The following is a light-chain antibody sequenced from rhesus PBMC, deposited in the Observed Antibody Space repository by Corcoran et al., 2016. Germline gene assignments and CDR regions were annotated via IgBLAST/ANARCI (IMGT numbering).Light chain of an antibody. CDR1: SSDIGSYNY. Sequence: QAALTQPPSVSGSPGQSVTFSCTGTSSDIGSYNYVSWYQQHPGKAPTLMIYDVSKRPSGVSDRFSGSKSGNTASLTISGLQAEDEADYYCSSYAGSNTFIFGAGTRLTVL. V-gene: IGLV2-23*01. J-gene: IGLJ1*01. CDR2: DVS. CDR3: SSYAGSNTFI.